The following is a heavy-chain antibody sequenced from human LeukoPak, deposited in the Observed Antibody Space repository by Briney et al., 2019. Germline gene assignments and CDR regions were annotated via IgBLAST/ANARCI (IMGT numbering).Heavy chain of an antibody. Sequence: GGSLRLSCAASGFTFSSYAMSWVRQAPGKGLEWVSGISGSGGSTYYGESVKGRFTISRDNSKNTLYLQVNSLRAEDTAVYYCAKAGRPVSKYYFDYWGQGTLVTVSS. V-gene: IGHV3-23*01. CDR3: AKAGRPVSKYYFDY. CDR1: GFTFSSYA. CDR2: ISGSGGST. J-gene: IGHJ4*02. D-gene: IGHD3-10*01.